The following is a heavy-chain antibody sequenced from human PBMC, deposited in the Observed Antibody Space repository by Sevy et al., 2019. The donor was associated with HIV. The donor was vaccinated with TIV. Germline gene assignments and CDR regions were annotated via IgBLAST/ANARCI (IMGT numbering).Heavy chain of an antibody. CDR3: TTDLGIYASK. CDR2: IKSETDGGAT. D-gene: IGHD3-16*01. J-gene: IGHJ4*02. CDR1: GFTFSGAW. Sequence: GGSPRLSCAASGFTFSGAWMSWVRQVPGKGLEWLGRIKSETDGGATDYAAPVKGRFTISRDDSKKTVYLQVNSLQVEDTAVYYCTTDLGIYASKWGQGTLVTVSS. V-gene: IGHV3-15*01.